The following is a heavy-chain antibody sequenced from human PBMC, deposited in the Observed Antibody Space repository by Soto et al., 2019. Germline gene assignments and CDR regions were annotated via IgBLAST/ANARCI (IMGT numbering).Heavy chain of an antibody. D-gene: IGHD3-22*01. Sequence: SVKVSCTAAGYTFTSDGIVWVRQAPGQGLEWMGWISAYNGNTNYAQKLQGRVTMTTDTSTSTAYMELRSLRSDDTAVYYCARDNYYDSRGYCDYWGQGTLVTVSS. CDR3: ARDNYYDSRGYCDY. CDR2: ISAYNGNT. J-gene: IGHJ4*02. CDR1: GYTFTSDG. V-gene: IGHV1-18*01.